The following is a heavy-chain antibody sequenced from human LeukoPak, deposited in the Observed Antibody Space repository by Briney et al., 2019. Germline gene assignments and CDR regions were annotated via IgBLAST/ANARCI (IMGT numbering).Heavy chain of an antibody. Sequence: VASVKVSCTAPKGSFDSYGISWVRQAPGQGLEWMGGVMAIFGRVKYGQKFQGRATFTTDASTSTAYMELSSLTSDDTGVYYCARGELGDRSGFSFFDYWGQGTLVTVSS. D-gene: IGHD3-22*01. CDR2: VMAIFGRV. CDR1: KGSFDSYG. CDR3: ARGELGDRSGFSFFDY. V-gene: IGHV1-69*05. J-gene: IGHJ4*02.